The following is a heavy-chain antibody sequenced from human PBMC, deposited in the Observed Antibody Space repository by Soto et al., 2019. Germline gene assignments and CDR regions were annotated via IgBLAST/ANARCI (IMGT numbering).Heavy chain of an antibody. Sequence: GGSLRLSCAASGFTVSSNYMSWVRQAPGNGLEWVSVIYSGGSTYYADSVKGRFTISRDNSKNTLYLQMNSLRAEDTAVYYCARPHDYDVFGGNWYFDLWGRGTLVTVSS. CDR2: IYSGGST. CDR1: GFTVSSNY. J-gene: IGHJ2*01. CDR3: ARPHDYDVFGGNWYFDL. D-gene: IGHD3-9*01. V-gene: IGHV3-53*01.